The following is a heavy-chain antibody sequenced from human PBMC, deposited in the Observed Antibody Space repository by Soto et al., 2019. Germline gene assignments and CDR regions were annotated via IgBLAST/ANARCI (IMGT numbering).Heavy chain of an antibody. CDR3: ARLGVVAAIMLDY. Sequence: PSETLSLTCTVSGGSVSSGSYYWSWIRQPPGKGLEWIGYIYYSGSTNYNPSLKSRVTISVDTSKNQFSLKLSSVTAADTAVYYCARLGVVAAIMLDYWGQGTLVTVS. CDR2: IYYSGST. J-gene: IGHJ4*02. CDR1: GGSVSSGSYY. V-gene: IGHV4-61*01. D-gene: IGHD2-15*01.